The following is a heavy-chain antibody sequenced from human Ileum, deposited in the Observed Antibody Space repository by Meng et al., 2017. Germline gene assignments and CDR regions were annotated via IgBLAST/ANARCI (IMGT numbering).Heavy chain of an antibody. D-gene: IGHD4-23*01. Sequence: GPGLVRPSXXLSLTCVVXXXSISSNTYWSWVRQPPGKGLEWIGQISHSGSAYYNPSLKSRVTMSVDKSKSQFSLMLTSVTAADTAIYYCARHGGYSQDFWGQGTLVTVSS. J-gene: IGHJ4*02. CDR1: XXSISSNTY. CDR2: ISHSGSA. CDR3: ARHGGYSQDF. V-gene: IGHV4-4*02.